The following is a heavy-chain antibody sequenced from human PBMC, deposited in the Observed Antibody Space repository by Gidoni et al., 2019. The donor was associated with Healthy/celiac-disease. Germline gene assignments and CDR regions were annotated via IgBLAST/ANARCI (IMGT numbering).Heavy chain of an antibody. CDR1: GFTVSSNY. D-gene: IGHD3-16*01. Sequence: EVQLVETGGGLIQPGGSLRLSCEAAGFTVSSNYMSWVRQAPGKGLEWVSVIYSGGSTYYADSVKGRFTISRDNSKNTLYLQMNSLRAEDTAVYYCAGWPGGSYFQHWGQGTLVTVSS. J-gene: IGHJ1*01. CDR2: IYSGGST. V-gene: IGHV3-53*02. CDR3: AGWPGGSYFQH.